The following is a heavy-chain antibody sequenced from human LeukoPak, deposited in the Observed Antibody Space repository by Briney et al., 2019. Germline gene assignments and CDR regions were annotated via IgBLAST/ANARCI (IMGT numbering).Heavy chain of an antibody. CDR2: ISYDGSDK. CDR1: VFTFSIYG. V-gene: IGHV3-30*18. D-gene: IGHD6-25*01. CDR3: AKRLRYCIVISGYQGSGTDV. Sequence: PGGSLRLSCAACVFTFSIYGMQWVRQAPGKGLEWVAAISYDGSDKYYAHSVKGRLTISKDNSKNTLSLQMNSLRAEDPSVFFPAKRLRYCIVISGYQGSGTDVWGQGTTVTVSS. J-gene: IGHJ6*02.